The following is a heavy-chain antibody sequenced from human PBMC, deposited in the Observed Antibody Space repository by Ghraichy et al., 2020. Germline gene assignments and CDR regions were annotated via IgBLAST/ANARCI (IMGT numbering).Heavy chain of an antibody. J-gene: IGHJ6*03. V-gene: IGHV4-34*01. D-gene: IGHD1-26*01. CDR2: INHSGST. CDR3: ARGGVKSGSHSHYYMDV. CDR1: GGSFSGYY. Sequence: SETLALTCAVYGGSFSGYYWSWIRQPPGKGLEWIGEINHSGSTNYNPSLKSRVTISVDTSKNQFSLKLSSVTAADTAVYYCARGGVKSGSHSHYYMDVWGKGTTVTVSS.